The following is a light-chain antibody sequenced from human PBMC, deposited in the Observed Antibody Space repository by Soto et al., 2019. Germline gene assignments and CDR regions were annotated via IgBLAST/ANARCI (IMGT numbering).Light chain of an antibody. V-gene: IGLV2-14*01. CDR1: SSDVGRYNY. CDR3: SSYTSTNTYML. CDR2: EVT. J-gene: IGLJ2*01. Sequence: QSALTQPASASGSPGQSITISCTGTSSDVGRYNYVSWYQQHPGKAPKVMIYEVTYRPSGVSNRFSGSKSGNTASLTISGLQAEDEADYYCSSYTSTNTYMLFGGGTKVTVL.